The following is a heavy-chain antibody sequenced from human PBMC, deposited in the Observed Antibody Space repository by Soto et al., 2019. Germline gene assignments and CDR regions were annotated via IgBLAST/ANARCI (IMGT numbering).Heavy chain of an antibody. J-gene: IGHJ4*02. CDR1: GDTFAFYS. CDR2: INPILSMS. V-gene: IGHV1-69*02. D-gene: IGHD3-10*01. CDR3: ATSYGSGYRAFDS. Sequence: QVQLVQSGAEVKRPGSSVKVSCKASGDTFAFYSINWVRQAPGLGLEWMGRINPILSMSNYAQRFQGRVTMTADKSTSTAYMVLTSLRSEDTAMYYCATSYGSGYRAFDSWGQGALVTVSS.